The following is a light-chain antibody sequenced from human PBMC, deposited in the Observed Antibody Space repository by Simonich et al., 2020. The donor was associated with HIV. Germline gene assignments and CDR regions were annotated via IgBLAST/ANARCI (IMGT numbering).Light chain of an antibody. CDR3: QQRSNWPPWT. CDR2: DSS. J-gene: IGKJ1*01. Sequence: EIVLSQSPATLSLSPGARATLPCRTSQSVSSYLPWYQQTPGQAPRLLIYDSSNRATGSPARCSGSGSGTDFTLTISSLEPEDFAVYHCQQRSNWPPWTFGQGTKVEIK. CDR1: QSVSSY. V-gene: IGKV3-11*01.